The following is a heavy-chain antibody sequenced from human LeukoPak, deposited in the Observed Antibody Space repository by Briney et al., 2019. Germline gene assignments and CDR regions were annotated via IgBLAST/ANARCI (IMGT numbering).Heavy chain of an antibody. V-gene: IGHV4-61*01. J-gene: IGHJ3*01. CDR1: GGSISSGTYY. Sequence: SETLSLTCTVSGGSISSGTYYWSWVRQPPGKGLGWIGFVYYTGSTNYSPSLKSRVTISVDTSKNQFSLKLRSVTAADTAVYYCARISSSNWYNERGAFDVWGQGTMVTVSS. CDR2: VYYTGST. CDR3: ARISSSNWYNERGAFDV. D-gene: IGHD6-13*01.